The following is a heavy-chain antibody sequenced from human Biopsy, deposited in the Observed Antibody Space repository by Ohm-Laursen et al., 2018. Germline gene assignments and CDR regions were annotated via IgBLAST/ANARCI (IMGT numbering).Heavy chain of an antibody. Sequence: GTLSLTWAVYGESFNGYYWSWIRQTPGKGLEWIGEINHSGRTNCNPSLKRRATLSADSSNSQFSLRLTSVTAADTAIYYCARGSGYFKLDVWGQGTTVTVSS. J-gene: IGHJ6*02. D-gene: IGHD5-12*01. CDR1: GESFNGYY. V-gene: IGHV4-34*01. CDR3: ARGSGYFKLDV. CDR2: INHSGRT.